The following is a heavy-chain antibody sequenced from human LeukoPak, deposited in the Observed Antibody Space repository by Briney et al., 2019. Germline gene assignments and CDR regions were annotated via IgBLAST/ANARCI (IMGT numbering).Heavy chain of an antibody. Sequence: AGGSLRLSCAASGFTFSSYSMNWVRQAPGKGLEWVSSISSSSYIYYADSVKGRFTISRDNAKNSLYLQMNNLRAKDTAFYYCARETGGGSSWGQGTLVTVSS. CDR2: ISSSSYI. J-gene: IGHJ5*02. CDR3: ARETGGGSS. CDR1: GFTFSSYS. V-gene: IGHV3-21*04. D-gene: IGHD2-15*01.